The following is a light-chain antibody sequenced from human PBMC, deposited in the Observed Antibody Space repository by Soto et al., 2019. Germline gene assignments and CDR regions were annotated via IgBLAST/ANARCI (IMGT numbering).Light chain of an antibody. Sequence: EIVMTQSPATLSVSPGERATLSCRASQSVSSNLAWYQQKPGQAPRLLIYGASTRATGIPARFSGSGSGTEFTLTISSLQSEDFAVYYCQQYNNLRPSITFGQGTRLEIK. V-gene: IGKV3-15*01. CDR1: QSVSSN. CDR3: QQYNNLRPSIT. CDR2: GAS. J-gene: IGKJ5*01.